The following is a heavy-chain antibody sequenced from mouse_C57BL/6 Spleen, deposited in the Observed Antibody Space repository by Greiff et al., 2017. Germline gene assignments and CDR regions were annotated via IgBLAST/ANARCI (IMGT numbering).Heavy chain of an antibody. V-gene: IGHV1-15*01. CDR3: TRGVVLYYFDY. CDR2: IDPETGGT. CDR1: GYTFTDYE. D-gene: IGHD1-1*01. J-gene: IGHJ2*01. Sequence: VQLVESGAELVRPGASVTLSCKASGYTFTDYEMHWVKQTPVHGLEWIGAIDPETGGTAYNQKFKGKAILTADKSSSTAYMELRSLTSEDSAVYYCTRGVVLYYFDYWGQGTTLTVSS.